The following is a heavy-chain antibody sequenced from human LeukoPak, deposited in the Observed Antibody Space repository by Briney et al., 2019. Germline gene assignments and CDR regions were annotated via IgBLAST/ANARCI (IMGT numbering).Heavy chain of an antibody. Sequence: ASVKVSCKASGYTFTSYYMHWVRQAPGQGLEWMGIINPSGGSTSYAQKLQGRVTMTTDTSTSTAYMELRSLRSDDTAVYYCARHRGNDYWGQGTLVTVSS. D-gene: IGHD1-14*01. CDR1: GYTFTSYY. CDR3: ARHRGNDY. CDR2: INPSGGST. J-gene: IGHJ4*02. V-gene: IGHV1-46*01.